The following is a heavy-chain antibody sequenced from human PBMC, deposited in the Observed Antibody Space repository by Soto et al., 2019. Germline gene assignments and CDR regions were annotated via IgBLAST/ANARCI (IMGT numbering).Heavy chain of an antibody. Sequence: QVQLVQSGAEVKKPGSSAKISCKASGGTFSSYAISWVLQAPGQGLEWMGGIIPIFGTANYAQKFQGRVTITADESTSTAYMELSSLRSEDTAVNYCARPLEGYYYYGMDVWGQGTTVTVSS. CDR3: ARPLEGYYYYGMDV. J-gene: IGHJ6*02. V-gene: IGHV1-69*12. CDR1: GGTFSSYA. CDR2: IIPIFGTA.